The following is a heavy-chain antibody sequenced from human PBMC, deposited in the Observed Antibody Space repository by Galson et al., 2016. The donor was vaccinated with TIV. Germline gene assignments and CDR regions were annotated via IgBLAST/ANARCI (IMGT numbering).Heavy chain of an antibody. J-gene: IGHJ3*01. CDR3: VKVHWEMLSAFHV. CDR1: GFTFSRYG. Sequence: SLRLSCAASGFTFSRYGFHWVRQAPGKGLEWVAFIRFDGNERYYADSVRGRFIISRDNSKNTLYLQMNSLRADDTAVYYCVKVHWEMLSAFHVWGQGTMVTVSS. CDR2: IRFDGNER. D-gene: IGHD1-26*01. V-gene: IGHV3-30*02.